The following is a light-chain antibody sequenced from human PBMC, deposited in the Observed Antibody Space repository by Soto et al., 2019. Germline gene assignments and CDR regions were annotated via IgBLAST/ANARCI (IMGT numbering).Light chain of an antibody. CDR1: SGSVSSSYY. Sequence: QTVVTQEPSFSVSPGGTVTLTCALSSGSVSSSYYPSWYQHTPGQSPRALIYSTNTRSSGVPDRFSGSILGTKAALTITGAQADDESEYYCVLYMGSGIWVFGGGTQLTVL. V-gene: IGLV8-61*01. CDR3: VLYMGSGIWV. CDR2: STN. J-gene: IGLJ3*02.